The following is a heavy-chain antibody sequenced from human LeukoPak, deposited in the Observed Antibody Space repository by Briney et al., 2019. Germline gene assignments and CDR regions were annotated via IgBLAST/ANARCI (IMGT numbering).Heavy chain of an antibody. D-gene: IGHD3-10*01. V-gene: IGHV6-1*01. CDR1: GDSVSSNGVT. J-gene: IGHJ3*02. CDR3: ARGVFPAFDI. Sequence: SQTLSLTCDISGDSVSSNGVTWNWIRQSPSRGLEWLGRTYYRSKWFNDYAVSVRSRITINPDTSKNQFSLQLNSVTPEDTAVYYCARGVFPAFDIWGQGTMVTVSS. CDR2: TYYRSKWFN.